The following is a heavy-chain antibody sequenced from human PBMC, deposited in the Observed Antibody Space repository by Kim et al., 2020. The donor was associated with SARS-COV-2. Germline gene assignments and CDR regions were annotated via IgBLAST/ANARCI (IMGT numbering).Heavy chain of an antibody. J-gene: IGHJ4*02. V-gene: IGHV3-11*04. CDR3: ARRGTYYDILTGYYLGGVDY. Sequence: PFTIHRDNAKNSLYLQMNSLRAEDTAVYYCARRGTYYDILTGYYLGGVDYWGQGTLVTVSS. D-gene: IGHD3-9*01.